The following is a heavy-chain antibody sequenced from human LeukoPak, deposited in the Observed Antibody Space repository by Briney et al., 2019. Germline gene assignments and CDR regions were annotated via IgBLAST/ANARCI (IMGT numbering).Heavy chain of an antibody. CDR3: ARRDSSEYYYYYMDV. V-gene: IGHV4-38-2*01. Sequence: PSETLFLTCAVSGYSISGGYYWGWIRQPPGKGLEWIGSIYYSGSTYYNPSLKSRVTISVDTSKNQFSLKLSSVTAADTAVYYCARRDSSEYYYYYMDVWGKGTTVTVSS. CDR1: GYSISGGYY. D-gene: IGHD3-22*01. J-gene: IGHJ6*03. CDR2: IYYSGST.